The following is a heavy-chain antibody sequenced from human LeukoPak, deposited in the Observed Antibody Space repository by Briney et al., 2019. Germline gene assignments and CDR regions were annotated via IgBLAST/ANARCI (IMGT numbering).Heavy chain of an antibody. CDR3: AQEPFTVTTTY. D-gene: IGHD4-17*01. V-gene: IGHV3-23*01. CDR1: GFTFNIYI. Sequence: PGGSLRLSCAASGFTFNIYILSWVPQAPGKGLEWVSTIGGSGSTTYNTDSVKGRFTISRDNSKNTLYLQMNSLSAEDTAVYYCAQEPFTVTTTYWGQGTLVTVSS. J-gene: IGHJ4*02. CDR2: IGGSGSTT.